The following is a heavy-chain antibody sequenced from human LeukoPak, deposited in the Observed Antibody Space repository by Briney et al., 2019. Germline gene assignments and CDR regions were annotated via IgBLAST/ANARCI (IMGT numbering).Heavy chain of an antibody. Sequence: ASVKVSCKASGYTFTSYGISWVRQAPGQGLEWMGWISAYSGDTNYAQKFQGRATMTTDTSTSTAYMELRSLRSDDTAVYYCARDGGIAAAGTMWGQGTLVTVSS. D-gene: IGHD6-13*01. CDR1: GYTFTSYG. CDR3: ARDGGIAAAGTM. CDR2: ISAYSGDT. J-gene: IGHJ4*02. V-gene: IGHV1-18*01.